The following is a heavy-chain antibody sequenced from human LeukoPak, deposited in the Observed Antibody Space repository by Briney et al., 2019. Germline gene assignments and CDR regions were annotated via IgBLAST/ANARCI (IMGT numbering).Heavy chain of an antibody. CDR1: GGTFSSYA. Sequence: SVKVSCKASGGTFSSYAISWVRQAPGQGLEWMGGIIPIFGTANYAQKFQGRVTITADKSTSTVYMELSSLRSEDTAVYYCARGDLVLRYFDWLFGFDPWGQGTLVTVSS. D-gene: IGHD3-9*01. CDR3: ARGDLVLRYFDWLFGFDP. J-gene: IGHJ5*02. V-gene: IGHV1-69*06. CDR2: IIPIFGTA.